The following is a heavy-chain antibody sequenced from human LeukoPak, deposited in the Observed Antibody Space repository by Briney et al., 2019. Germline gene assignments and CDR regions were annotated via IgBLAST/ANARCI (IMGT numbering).Heavy chain of an antibody. V-gene: IGHV3-21*04. D-gene: IGHD1-26*01. CDR3: AKRRGGSYSPVDY. CDR1: GFSFSDFS. Sequence: GGSLRLSCAASGFSFSDFSMNWVRQAPGKGLEWISSISTRSTYIYYADSVKGRFTISRDNSKNTLYLQMNSLRAEDTAVYYCAKRRGGSYSPVDYWGQGTLVTVSS. J-gene: IGHJ4*02. CDR2: ISTRSTYI.